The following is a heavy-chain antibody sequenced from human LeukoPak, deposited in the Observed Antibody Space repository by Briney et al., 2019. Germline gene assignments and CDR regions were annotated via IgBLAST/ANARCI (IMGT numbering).Heavy chain of an antibody. CDR1: GYTFTGYY. J-gene: IGHJ6*03. V-gene: IGHV1-2*02. CDR3: ARGFWSGLGYMDV. D-gene: IGHD3-3*01. Sequence: GASVKVSCKDSGYTFTGYYLHWVRQAPGQGLEWMGWINPNSGGTNYAQKFQGRVTMTGDTSISTAYMELSRLSSEDTAVYYCARGFWSGLGYMDVWGKGTTVTVSS. CDR2: INPNSGGT.